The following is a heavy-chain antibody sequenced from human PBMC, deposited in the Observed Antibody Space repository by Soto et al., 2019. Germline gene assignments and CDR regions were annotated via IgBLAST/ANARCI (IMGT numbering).Heavy chain of an antibody. CDR2: INAGNGNT. V-gene: IGHV1-3*01. CDR3: ALSYYDILTGYHY. J-gene: IGHJ4*02. Sequence: ASVKVSCKASGYTFTSYAMHWVRQAPGQRLEWMGWINAGNGNTKYSQKFQGRVTITRDTSANTAYMELRSLRSDDTAVYYCALSYYDILTGYHYWGQGTLVTVSS. D-gene: IGHD3-9*01. CDR1: GYTFTSYA.